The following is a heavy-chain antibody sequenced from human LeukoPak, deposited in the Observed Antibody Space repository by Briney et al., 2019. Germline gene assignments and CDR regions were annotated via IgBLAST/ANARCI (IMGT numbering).Heavy chain of an antibody. CDR3: ARGAPLAGYYDSSGYYASFNNYFDY. V-gene: IGHV1-69*05. CDR1: GGTFSSYA. Sequence: GASVKVSCKASGGTFSSYAISWVRQAPGQGLEWMGGIIPIFGTANYEQKFQGRVTMTRDTSTSTVYMELSSLRSEDTAVYYCARGAPLAGYYDSSGYYASFNNYFDYWGQGTLVTVSS. J-gene: IGHJ4*02. CDR2: IIPIFGTA. D-gene: IGHD3-22*01.